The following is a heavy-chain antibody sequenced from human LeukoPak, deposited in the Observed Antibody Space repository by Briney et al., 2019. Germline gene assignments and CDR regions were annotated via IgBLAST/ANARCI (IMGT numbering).Heavy chain of an antibody. D-gene: IGHD5-12*01. Sequence: TLSLTCTVSGGSISSGSYYWSWIRQPAGKGLEWVGRIYTSGSTNYNPSLKSRVTISVDTSKNQFSLKLSSVTAADTAVYYCASGYDQNFDYWGQGTLVTVSS. CDR2: IYTSGST. CDR3: ASGYDQNFDY. J-gene: IGHJ4*02. V-gene: IGHV4-61*02. CDR1: GGSISSGSYY.